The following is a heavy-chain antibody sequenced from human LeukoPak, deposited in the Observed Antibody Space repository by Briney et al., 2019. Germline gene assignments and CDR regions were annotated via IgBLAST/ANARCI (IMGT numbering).Heavy chain of an antibody. CDR1: GFTFSDYY. V-gene: IGHV3-11*04. CDR2: SSISGSTI. D-gene: IGHD4-17*01. Sequence: GGSLRLSCAASGFTFSDYYMSWIRQAPGKGLDWVSYSSISGSTISYADSVKGRFTITRDNAKNSLYLQMNSLRAEDTAVYYCARETHDYGDSRNWFDPWGQGTLVTVSS. CDR3: ARETHDYGDSRNWFDP. J-gene: IGHJ5*02.